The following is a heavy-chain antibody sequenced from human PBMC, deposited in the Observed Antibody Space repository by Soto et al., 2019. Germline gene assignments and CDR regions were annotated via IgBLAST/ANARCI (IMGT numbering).Heavy chain of an antibody. CDR1: GFSLSNARMG. J-gene: IGHJ3*02. V-gene: IGHV2-26*01. D-gene: IGHD4-17*01. CDR3: ARETTVPDDAFDI. CDR2: IFSNDEK. Sequence: QVTLKESGPVLVKPTETLTLTCTVSGFSLSNARMGVSWISQPPGKALEWLAHIFSNDEKSYSTSLKSSLTISQDTSKSKVVLTMTNMDPVDTATYYCARETTVPDDAFDIWGQGTMVTVSS.